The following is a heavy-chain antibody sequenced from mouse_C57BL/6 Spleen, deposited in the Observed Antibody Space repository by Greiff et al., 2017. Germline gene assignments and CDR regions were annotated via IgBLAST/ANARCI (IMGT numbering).Heavy chain of an antibody. CDR1: GYAFSSYW. Sequence: QVQLKQSGAELVKPGASVKISCKASGYAFSSYWMNWVKQRPGKGLEWIGQIYPGDGDTNYNGKFKGKATLTADKSSSTAYMQLSSLTSEDSAVYFCARNGYGSSYLYYAMDYWGQGTSVTVSS. J-gene: IGHJ4*01. V-gene: IGHV1-80*01. CDR3: ARNGYGSSYLYYAMDY. CDR2: IYPGDGDT. D-gene: IGHD1-1*01.